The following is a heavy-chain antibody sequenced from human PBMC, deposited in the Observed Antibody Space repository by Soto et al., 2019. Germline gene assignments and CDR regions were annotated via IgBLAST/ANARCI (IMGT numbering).Heavy chain of an antibody. CDR3: ARDLGRVSPHCYYCFRISV. Sequence: QVQLVQSGAEVKKPGASVKVSCKASGYTFTSYGISWVRQAPGQGLEWMGWISAYNGNTNYAQKLQGRVTMTTDTSTKTAYMELSSLRSDDTAVYCCARDLGRVSPHCYYCFRISVWGQGTTVNVPS. CDR1: GYTFTSYG. J-gene: IGHJ6*01. CDR2: ISAYNGNT. V-gene: IGHV1-18*01. D-gene: IGHD6-13*01.